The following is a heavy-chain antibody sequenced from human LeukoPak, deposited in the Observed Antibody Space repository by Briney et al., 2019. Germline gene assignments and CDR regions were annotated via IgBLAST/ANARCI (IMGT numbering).Heavy chain of an antibody. V-gene: IGHV3-23*01. J-gene: IGHJ4*02. CDR3: AKGGGRLKLDN. CDR2: ISGSGGST. Sequence: GGSLRLSCAASGFTFSSYAMSWVRQAPGKGLEWVSAISGSGGSTYYADSVKGRFTIFRDNSKNTLYLQMNSLRVEDTAVYYCAKGGGRLKLDNWGQGTLVTVSS. D-gene: IGHD1-26*01. CDR1: GFTFSSYA.